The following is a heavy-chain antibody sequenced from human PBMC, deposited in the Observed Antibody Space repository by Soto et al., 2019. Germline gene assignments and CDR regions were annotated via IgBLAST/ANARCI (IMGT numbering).Heavy chain of an antibody. CDR2: IKPNSGDT. V-gene: IGHV1-2*02. J-gene: IGHJ4*02. Sequence: QVQLVQSGAEVKKPGASVKVSCKASGYIFTGYYIHLVRQAPGQGLEWMGLIKPNSGDTDYAQKFQGRVTMPRDTSNSTAYMELSRLRSDDTAVYYCARIRLRALLDYGGQGTLVPVSS. CDR3: ARIRLRALLDY. CDR1: GYIFTGYY. D-gene: IGHD1-26*01.